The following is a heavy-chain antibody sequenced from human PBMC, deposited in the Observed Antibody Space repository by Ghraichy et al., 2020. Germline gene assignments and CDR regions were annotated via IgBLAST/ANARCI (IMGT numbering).Heavy chain of an antibody. J-gene: IGHJ4*02. CDR2: IIPIFGTA. Sequence: VKVSCQASGGTFSSYAISCVRQAPGQGLEWMGGIIPIFGTANYAQKFQGRVTITADESTSTAYMELSSLRSEDTAVYYCARDTGYCSGGSCRSFDYWGQGTLVTVSS. CDR3: ARDTGYCSGGSCRSFDY. V-gene: IGHV1-69*13. CDR1: GGTFSSYA. D-gene: IGHD2-15*01.